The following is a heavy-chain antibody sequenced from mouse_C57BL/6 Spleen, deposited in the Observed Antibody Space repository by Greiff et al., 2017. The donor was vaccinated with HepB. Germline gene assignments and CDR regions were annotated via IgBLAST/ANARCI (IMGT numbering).Heavy chain of an antibody. CDR3: ARSATAQAIYCFDY. J-gene: IGHJ2*01. CDR1: GYTFTSYW. V-gene: IGHV1-64*01. D-gene: IGHD3-2*02. Sequence: VQLQQPGAELVKPGASVKLSCKASGYTFTSYWMHWVKQRPGQGLEWIGMIHPNSGSTNYNEKFKSKATLTVDKSSSTAYMQLSSLTSEDSAVYYCARSATAQAIYCFDYWGQGTTLTVSS. CDR2: IHPNSGST.